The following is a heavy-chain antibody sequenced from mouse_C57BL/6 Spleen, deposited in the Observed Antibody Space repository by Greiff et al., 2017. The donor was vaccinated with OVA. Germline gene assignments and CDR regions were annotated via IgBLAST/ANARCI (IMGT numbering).Heavy chain of an antibody. D-gene: IGHD2-5*01. J-gene: IGHJ3*01. CDR3: ASGDSNWAY. CDR2: IDPSDSYT. CDR1: GYTFTSYW. Sequence: QVQLQQSGAELVMPGASVKLSCKASGYTFTSYWMHWVKQRPGQGLEWIGEIDPSDSYTNYNQKFKGKSTLTVDKSSSTAYMQLSSLTSEDSAVYYCASGDSNWAYWGQGTLVTVSA. V-gene: IGHV1-69*01.